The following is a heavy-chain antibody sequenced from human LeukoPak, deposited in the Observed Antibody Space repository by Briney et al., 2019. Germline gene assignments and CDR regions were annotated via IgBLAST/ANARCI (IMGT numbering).Heavy chain of an antibody. V-gene: IGHV3-9*03. D-gene: IGHD1-26*01. J-gene: IGHJ4*02. CDR2: ISWNSGSI. CDR1: GFTFDDYA. Sequence: PGRSLRLSCAASGFTFDDYAMHWVRQAPGKGLGWVSGISWNSGSIGYADSVKGRFTISRDNAKNSLYLQMNSLRAEDMALYYCAKASVGATTLEYYFDYWGQGTLVTVSS. CDR3: AKASVGATTLEYYFDY.